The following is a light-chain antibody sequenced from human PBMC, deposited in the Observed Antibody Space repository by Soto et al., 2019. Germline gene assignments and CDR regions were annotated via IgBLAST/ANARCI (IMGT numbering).Light chain of an antibody. CDR1: SSNIGSNF. J-gene: IGLJ2*01. CDR3: AAWDDSLSGVV. CDR2: RNN. V-gene: IGLV1-47*01. Sequence: QPVLTQPPSASGTPGQRVTISCSGSSSNIGSNFIYWYQQLPGTAPKLLIDRNNQRPSGVPDRFSGSKSGTSASLAISGLRSEDEGDYHCAAWDDSLSGVVFGGGTKVTVL.